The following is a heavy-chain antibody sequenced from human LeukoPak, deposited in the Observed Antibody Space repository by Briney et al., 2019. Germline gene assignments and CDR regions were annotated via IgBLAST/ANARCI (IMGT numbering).Heavy chain of an antibody. J-gene: IGHJ4*02. CDR1: GGTFSSYA. CDR2: IIPILGIA. CDR3: RYSGYDFDY. Sequence: SVKVSCKASGGTFSSYAISWVRQAPGQGLEWMGRIIPILGIANYAQKFQGRVTMTRNTSISTAYMELSSLRSEDTAVYYCRYSGYDFDYWGQGTLVTVSS. D-gene: IGHD5-12*01. V-gene: IGHV1-69*04.